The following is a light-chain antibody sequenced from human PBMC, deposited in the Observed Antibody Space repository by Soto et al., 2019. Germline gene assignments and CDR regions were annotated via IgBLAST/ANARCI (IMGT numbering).Light chain of an antibody. CDR1: QSISSW. CDR2: DAS. Sequence: GDRVTITCRASQSISSWLAWYQQKPGKAPKLLIYDASSLQTGVPSRFSGGGSGTDFTLTLSSLQPEDFATYYCQQVNSFPSTFGQGTRLEIK. J-gene: IGKJ5*01. CDR3: QQVNSFPST. V-gene: IGKV1-5*01.